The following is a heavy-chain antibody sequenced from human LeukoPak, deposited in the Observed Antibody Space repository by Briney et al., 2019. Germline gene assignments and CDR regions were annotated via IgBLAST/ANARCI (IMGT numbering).Heavy chain of an antibody. CDR1: GFTFSSYD. V-gene: IGHV3-23*01. J-gene: IGHJ5*02. CDR3: AKDLSPAVAADWFDP. D-gene: IGHD6-25*01. CDR2: ISGSGRGT. Sequence: GGSLRLSCAASGFTFSSYDMSWVRQAPGKGLEWVSAISGSGRGTYYADSVKGRFIISRDNSKNMLYLQMSSLRAEDTAVYYCAKDLSPAVAADWFDPWDQGTLVTVSS.